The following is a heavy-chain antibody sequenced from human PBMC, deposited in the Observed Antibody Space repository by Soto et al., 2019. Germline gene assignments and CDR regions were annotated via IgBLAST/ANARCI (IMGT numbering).Heavy chain of an antibody. D-gene: IGHD1-26*01. V-gene: IGHV1-58*01. Sequence: SVKFSSYASGFTFTSSAVQRLRHPRARRLEWIGWIVVGSGNTNYAPKFQERVTISIDTSTNQASMELSTLRSEDTAVYYCAAVPIVGAITCFDYWGQGTLVTVSS. J-gene: IGHJ4*02. CDR1: GFTFTSSA. CDR2: IVVGSGNT. CDR3: AAVPIVGAITCFDY.